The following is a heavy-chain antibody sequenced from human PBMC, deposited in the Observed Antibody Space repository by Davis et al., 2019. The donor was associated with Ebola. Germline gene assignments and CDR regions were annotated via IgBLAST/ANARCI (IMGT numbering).Heavy chain of an antibody. V-gene: IGHV3-21*05. CDR3: ARDRAYSSSSGDY. CDR2: ISYTGTYT. CDR1: GFRITAYG. D-gene: IGHD6-6*01. J-gene: IGHJ4*02. Sequence: PGGSLRLSCVASGFRITAYGMYWVRQAPGKGLEWLSDISYTGTYTNYADSVKGRFTFSRDNARRSLFLQMNSLRAEDTAVYYCARDRAYSSSSGDYWGQGTLVTVSS.